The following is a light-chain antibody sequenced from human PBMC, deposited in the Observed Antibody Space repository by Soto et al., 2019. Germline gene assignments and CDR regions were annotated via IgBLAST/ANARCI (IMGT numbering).Light chain of an antibody. Sequence: DIQMTQSPSSLSACVGDRVTISCRASQSIRNYVSWYQQKPGTAPKLLIRAASTLQSGVPSRFSGSGSGTDFTLTISSLQIEDFATYFCQQTDNTPQTFGQGTNVEI. CDR2: AAS. J-gene: IGKJ1*01. CDR3: QQTDNTPQT. CDR1: QSIRNY. V-gene: IGKV1-39*01.